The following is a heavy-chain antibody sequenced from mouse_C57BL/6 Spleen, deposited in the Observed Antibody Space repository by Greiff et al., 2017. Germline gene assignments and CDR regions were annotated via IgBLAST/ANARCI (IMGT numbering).Heavy chain of an antibody. Sequence: QVQLQQPGTELVKPGASVKLSCKASGYTFTSYWMHWVKQRPGQGLEWIGNINTSNGGTNYNEKFKSKATLTVDKSSSTAYMQLSSLTSEDSAVYYCARSGRIYYAMDYWGQGTSVTVSS. CDR3: ARSGRIYYAMDY. J-gene: IGHJ4*01. D-gene: IGHD3-1*01. CDR1: GYTFTSYW. V-gene: IGHV1-53*01. CDR2: INTSNGGT.